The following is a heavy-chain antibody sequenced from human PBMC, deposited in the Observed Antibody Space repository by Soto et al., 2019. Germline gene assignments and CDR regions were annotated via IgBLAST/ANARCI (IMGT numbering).Heavy chain of an antibody. Sequence: QVQLQESGPGLVKPSETLSLTCTVSGCSVSSGSYYWSWIRQPPGKGLEWIGYLYYSGNTNYNPSLKSRVTISVDTSKNQFSLKLSSVTAADTAVYYCARVPTGTTWVTSEYWGQGTLVTVSS. D-gene: IGHD1-7*01. CDR2: LYYSGNT. CDR1: GCSVSSGSYY. J-gene: IGHJ4*02. V-gene: IGHV4-61*01. CDR3: ARVPTGTTWVTSEY.